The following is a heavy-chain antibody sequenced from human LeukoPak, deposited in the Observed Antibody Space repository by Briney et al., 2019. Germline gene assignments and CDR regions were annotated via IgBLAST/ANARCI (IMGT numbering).Heavy chain of an antibody. D-gene: IGHD6-13*01. CDR1: GGSFGGYY. CDR3: ARAVAAAGRRWWFDP. CDR2: VYTSGST. Sequence: SETLSLTCAVYGGSFGGYYWSWIRQPPGKGLEWIGRVYTSGSTNYNPSLKSRVTMSVDTSKNQLSLKLSSVTAADTAVYYCARAVAAAGRRWWFDPWGQGTLVTVSS. V-gene: IGHV4-59*10. J-gene: IGHJ5*02.